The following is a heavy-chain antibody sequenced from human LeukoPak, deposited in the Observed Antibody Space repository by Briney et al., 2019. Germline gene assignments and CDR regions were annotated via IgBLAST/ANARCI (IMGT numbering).Heavy chain of an antibody. Sequence: ASVKVSCKASGYTFISYDINWVRQATGQGLEWMGWMNPNSGNTGYAQKFQGRVTITRKTSISTAYMELSSLRSEDTAVYYCARDYGGNSGWFDPWGQGTLVTVSS. CDR3: ARDYGGNSGWFDP. CDR2: MNPNSGNT. J-gene: IGHJ5*02. V-gene: IGHV1-8*03. CDR1: GYTFISYD. D-gene: IGHD4-23*01.